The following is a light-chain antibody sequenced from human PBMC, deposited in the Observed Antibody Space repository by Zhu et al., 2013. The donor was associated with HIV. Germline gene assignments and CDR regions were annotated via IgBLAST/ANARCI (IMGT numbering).Light chain of an antibody. CDR3: QQYGKSPLT. CDR2: GVS. Sequence: DIVLTQSPVTLSLSPGERATLSCRASRTIDDTFLAWYQQRPGQAPRLLVYGVSTRATGIPARFSGSGSGTEFTLTISSLQSEDFAVYYCQQYGKSPLTFGGGTTVEIK. CDR1: RTIDDTF. J-gene: IGKJ4*01. V-gene: IGKV3-20*01.